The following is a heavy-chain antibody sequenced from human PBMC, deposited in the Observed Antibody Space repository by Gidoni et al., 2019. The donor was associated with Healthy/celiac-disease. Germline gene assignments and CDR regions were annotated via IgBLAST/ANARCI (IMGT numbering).Heavy chain of an antibody. Sequence: QVQLVASGGGVVQPGRSLRLSCAASGFTFSSYAMHWVRQAPGKGLEWVAVISYDGSNKYYADSVKGRFTISRDNSKNTLYLQMNSLRAEDTAVYYCARDGRTGYCSSTSCPGGLDYWGQGTLVTVSS. CDR3: ARDGRTGYCSSTSCPGGLDY. V-gene: IGHV3-30-3*01. CDR2: ISYDGSNK. CDR1: GFTFSSYA. J-gene: IGHJ4*02. D-gene: IGHD2-2*01.